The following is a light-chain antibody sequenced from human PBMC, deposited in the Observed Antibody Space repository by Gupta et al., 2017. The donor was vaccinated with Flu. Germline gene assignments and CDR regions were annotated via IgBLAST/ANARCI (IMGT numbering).Light chain of an antibody. V-gene: IGLV2-14*01. CDR2: EVS. CDR1: ISDVGGYKY. Sequence: ALTQPAALSGSPGQSITISCTGTISDVGGYKYVSWYQQNPGKAPQLVMYEVSNRPSGVSDRFSGSKSGNTASLTISGLQAEDEADYYCSSDTSSDTWVFGGGTKLTVL. CDR3: SSDTSSDTWV. J-gene: IGLJ3*02.